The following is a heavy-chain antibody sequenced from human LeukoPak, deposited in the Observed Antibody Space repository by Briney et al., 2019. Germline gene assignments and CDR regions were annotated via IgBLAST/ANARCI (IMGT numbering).Heavy chain of an antibody. V-gene: IGHV1-2*02. J-gene: IGHJ4*02. D-gene: IGHD6-13*01. CDR3: ARGAEAETSPLDF. CDR1: GYIFSDYY. CDR2: INPKSGAA. Sequence: GASVKVSCKASGYIFSDYYMHWVRQAPGQGLEWLGWINPKSGAADYAQQFRGRVTMTRDTSINTDYMEMKRVTSDDTAVYYCARGAEAETSPLDFWGQGTLVIVSS.